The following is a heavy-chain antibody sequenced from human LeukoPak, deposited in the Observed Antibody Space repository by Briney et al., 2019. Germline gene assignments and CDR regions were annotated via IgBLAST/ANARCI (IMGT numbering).Heavy chain of an antibody. CDR1: GFTFRSFV. V-gene: IGHV3-30*04. Sequence: GRSLRLSCAASGFTFRSFVMHWVRQAPGKGLEWVSVISYDGSNKYYADSVEGRFTISRDNSRDTLYLQMNSLRSEDTALYYCARDATGDGDLESWGQGTLVTVSP. J-gene: IGHJ5*02. D-gene: IGHD4-17*01. CDR2: ISYDGSNK. CDR3: ARDATGDGDLES.